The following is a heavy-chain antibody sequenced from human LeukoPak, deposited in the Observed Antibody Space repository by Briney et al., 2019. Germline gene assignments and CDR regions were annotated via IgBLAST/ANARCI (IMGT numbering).Heavy chain of an antibody. CDR2: INPNSGGT. D-gene: IGHD3-10*01. CDR1: GCTFTGYY. J-gene: IGHJ6*03. CDR3: ARGADGSGRYYYYYYMDV. V-gene: IGHV1-2*02. Sequence: ASVKVSCKASGCTFTGYYMHWVRQAPGQGLEWMGWINPNSGGTNYAQKFQGRVTMTRDTSISTAYMELSRLRSDDTAVYYCARGADGSGRYYYYYYMDVWGKGTTVTISS.